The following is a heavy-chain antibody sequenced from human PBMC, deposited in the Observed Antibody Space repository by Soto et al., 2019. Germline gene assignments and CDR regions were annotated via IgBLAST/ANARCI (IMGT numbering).Heavy chain of an antibody. V-gene: IGHV3-7*01. Sequence: GGSLRLSWAASGLTFSSYWMSWAGRAPGKGLGGWATIKKDGRDKYYVDSVKGRFTISRDNAKNSLYLQMNSLRAEDTAVYYCARDGIQQQLVRLRYYYGMDVWGQGTTVTVSS. CDR1: GLTFSSYW. D-gene: IGHD6-13*01. CDR2: IKKDGRDK. CDR3: ARDGIQQQLVRLRYYYGMDV. J-gene: IGHJ6*02.